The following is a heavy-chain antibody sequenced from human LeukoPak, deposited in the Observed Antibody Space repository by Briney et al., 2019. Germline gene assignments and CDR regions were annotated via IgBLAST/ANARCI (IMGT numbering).Heavy chain of an antibody. V-gene: IGHV4-30-4*08. CDR1: GGSISSGDYY. CDR2: IYYSGST. CDR3: ARDGGYSYGYDAFDI. D-gene: IGHD5-18*01. J-gene: IGHJ3*02. Sequence: PSETLSLTCTVSGGSISSGDYYWRWIRQPPGKGLEWIGYIYYSGSTYYNPSLKSRVTISVDTSKNQFPLKLSSVTAADTAVYYCARDGGYSYGYDAFDIWGQGTMVTVSS.